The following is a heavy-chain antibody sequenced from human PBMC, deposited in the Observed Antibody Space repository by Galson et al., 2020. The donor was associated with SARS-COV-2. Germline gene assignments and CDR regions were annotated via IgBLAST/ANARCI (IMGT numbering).Heavy chain of an antibody. CDR1: GYSISSGYY. CDR2: IFHSGSS. Sequence: SETLSLTCDVSGYSISSGYYWAWIRQPPGKGLEWLGSIFHSGSSYYNPSLKSRVTISVDTSKNQFSLKVRSVTAADTAVYYCSRVSSTGWWIYWGQGTLVTVSS. CDR3: SRVSSTGWWIY. D-gene: IGHD6-19*01. J-gene: IGHJ4*02. V-gene: IGHV4-38-2*01.